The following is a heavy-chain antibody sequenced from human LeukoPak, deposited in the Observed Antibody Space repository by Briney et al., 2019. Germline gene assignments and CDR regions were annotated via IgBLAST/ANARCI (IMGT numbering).Heavy chain of an antibody. Sequence: TSQTLSLTCTVSGGSISSGGYYWSWLRQHPGKGLEWIGYIYYSGSTYYNPSPKSRVTISVDTSKNQFSLKLSSVTAADTAVYYCARDKGWFGELSSWGQGTLVTVSS. D-gene: IGHD3-10*01. CDR1: GGSISSGGYY. CDR3: ARDKGWFGELSS. V-gene: IGHV4-31*03. J-gene: IGHJ5*02. CDR2: IYYSGST.